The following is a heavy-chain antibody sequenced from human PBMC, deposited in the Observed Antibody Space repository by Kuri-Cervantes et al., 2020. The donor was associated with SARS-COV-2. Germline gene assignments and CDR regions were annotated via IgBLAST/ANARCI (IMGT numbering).Heavy chain of an antibody. J-gene: IGHJ5*02. Sequence: GGSLRLSCAASGFTFSSYWMSWVRQAPGKGLEWVANIKQDGSEKYDVDSVKGRFTISRDNAKNSLYLQMNSLRAEDTAVYYCARDQGWLDPWWFDPWGQGTLVTVSS. CDR1: GFTFSSYW. CDR2: IKQDGSEK. V-gene: IGHV3-7*01. D-gene: IGHD6-19*01. CDR3: ARDQGWLDPWWFDP.